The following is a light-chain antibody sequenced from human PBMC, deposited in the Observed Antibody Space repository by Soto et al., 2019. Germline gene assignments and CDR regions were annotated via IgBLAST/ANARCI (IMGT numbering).Light chain of an antibody. Sequence: DIQMTQSPSSLSASVGDRVTITCQASQDISNYLNWYQQKPGKAPKLLIYDASNLETGVPSRFSGILSGTDFTFTISGLQPEDTATYYGQQYENPLLTFGGGTKVEIK. J-gene: IGKJ4*01. CDR3: QQYENPLLT. V-gene: IGKV1-33*01. CDR2: DAS. CDR1: QDISNY.